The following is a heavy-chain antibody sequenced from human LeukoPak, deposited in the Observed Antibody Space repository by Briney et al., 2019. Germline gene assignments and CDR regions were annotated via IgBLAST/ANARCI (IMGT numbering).Heavy chain of an antibody. Sequence: EFGGSLRLSCAASGFTFSTYDMHWVRQPAGEGLQWVSGIGTGGDTYYLGSVKGRFTISRDNAKNSLYLQMNSLRAGDTAVYFCARGSSLGFDPWGQGTLVTVSS. CDR3: ARGSSLGFDP. V-gene: IGHV3-13*04. D-gene: IGHD2-2*01. CDR2: IGTGGDT. J-gene: IGHJ5*02. CDR1: GFTFSTYD.